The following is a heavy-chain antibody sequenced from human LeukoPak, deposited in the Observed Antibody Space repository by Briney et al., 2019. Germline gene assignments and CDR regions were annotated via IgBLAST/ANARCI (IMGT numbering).Heavy chain of an antibody. CDR3: AKDLHWGFDY. Sequence: QSGRTLRLSCAASGFTFTTYGMSWVCHSPGKGLEWVSAISGNGGTTSYAASVKGRFTISRDNSKSTLYLQMSTLRAEDTAVYYCAKDLHWGFDYWGQGTLVTVSS. CDR1: GFTFTTYG. D-gene: IGHD7-27*01. V-gene: IGHV3-23*01. CDR2: ISGNGGTT. J-gene: IGHJ4*02.